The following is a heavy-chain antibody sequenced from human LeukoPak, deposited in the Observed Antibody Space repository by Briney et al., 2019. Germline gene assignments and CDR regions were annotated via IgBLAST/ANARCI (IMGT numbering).Heavy chain of an antibody. J-gene: IGHJ5*02. CDR2: ISSSGGST. CDR1: GFTFSNYA. Sequence: GGSLRLSCVASGFTFSNYAMSWVRQAPGKGLEWVSGISSSGGSTDYADSVKGRFTISRDNFKKTLYLQMNSLRAEDTAVYYCAKRDDYLGWFDPWGQGTLVTVSS. CDR3: AKRDDYLGWFDP. D-gene: IGHD3-16*01. V-gene: IGHV3-23*01.